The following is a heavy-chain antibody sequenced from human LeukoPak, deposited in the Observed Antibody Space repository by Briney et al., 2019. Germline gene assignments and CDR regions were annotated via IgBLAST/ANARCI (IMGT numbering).Heavy chain of an antibody. CDR1: GVSITYSYW. CDR3: TRGLRYYGSGSLSDNWFDP. D-gene: IGHD3-10*01. J-gene: IGHJ5*02. V-gene: IGHV4-4*02. Sequence: SGTLSLTCAVSGVSITYSYWWTWVRQPPGKGLEWIGEIYHSGSTNYNSSLKSRVTMSVDKPKNQFSLMLSSVTAADTAVYYCTRGLRYYGSGSLSDNWFDPWGQGTLVIVSS. CDR2: IYHSGST.